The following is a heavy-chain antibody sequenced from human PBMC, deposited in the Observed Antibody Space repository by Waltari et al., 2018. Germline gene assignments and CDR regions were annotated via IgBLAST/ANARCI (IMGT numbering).Heavy chain of an antibody. CDR2: IWFDGGQT. Sequence: QAQLVESGGGVVQPGMSLRPSLPGTGLHINSSGMHWVRQAPGKGLEWVALIWFDGGQTYYADSVRGRFTISRDNSKNTLYLDMNSLKLNDTAIYYCAKDAFGNTYVDHWGQGTLVTVAS. D-gene: IGHD3-10*01. CDR3: AKDAFGNTYVDH. J-gene: IGHJ4*02. CDR1: GLHINSSG. V-gene: IGHV3-33*06.